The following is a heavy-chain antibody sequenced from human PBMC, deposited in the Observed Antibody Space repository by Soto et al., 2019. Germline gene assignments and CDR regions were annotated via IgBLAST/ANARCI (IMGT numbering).Heavy chain of an antibody. CDR3: VGSPARSTFNY. J-gene: IGHJ4*01. Sequence: SETLSVTFSVYAGSVTGGGYYWSWIRKLPGKGLEWIGYIYHTGSTFYNPSLKSRVTISLDTSKSQFSLKLTSVTAADTAMYYCVGSPARSTFNYWGPGSPVTLSS. V-gene: IGHV4-31*03. CDR1: AGSVTGGGYY. D-gene: IGHD3-10*01. CDR2: IYHTGST.